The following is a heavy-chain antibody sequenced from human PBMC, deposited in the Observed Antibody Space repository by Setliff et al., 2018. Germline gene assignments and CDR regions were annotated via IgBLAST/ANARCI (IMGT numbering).Heavy chain of an antibody. CDR3: ARGPNTYDSSGYYYRAGYYYYMDV. V-gene: IGHV4-61*10. J-gene: IGHJ6*03. D-gene: IGHD3-22*01. Sequence: SETLSLTCSVSGASITSGGFYWTWIRQPAGKGLEWIGHISPSGSTTYNPSVKSRVTISVDTSKNQFSLKLSSVTAADTAVYYCARGPNTYDSSGYYYRAGYYYYMDVWGKGTTVTVSS. CDR2: ISPSGST. CDR1: GASITSGGFY.